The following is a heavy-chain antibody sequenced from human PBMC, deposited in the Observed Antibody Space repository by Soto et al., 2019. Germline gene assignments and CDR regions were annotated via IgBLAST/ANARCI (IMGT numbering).Heavy chain of an antibody. CDR1: GDSVSSNSAA. D-gene: IGHD2-2*01. V-gene: IGHV6-1*01. CDR3: AETTSYQGSYMDV. Sequence: PSQTLSLTCAISGDSVSSNSAAWNWIRQSPSRGLEWLGRTYYRSRWYNDYAVPVRSRITVNADTSKNQFSLQLTSVTPEDTAVFYCAETTSYQGSYMDVWGKGTTVPVSS. J-gene: IGHJ6*03. CDR2: TYYRSRWYN.